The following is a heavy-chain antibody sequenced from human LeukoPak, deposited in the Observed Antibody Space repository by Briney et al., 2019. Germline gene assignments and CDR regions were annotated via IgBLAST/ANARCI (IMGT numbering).Heavy chain of an antibody. CDR3: AKDNDNYYYYGMDV. CDR2: ISGSGGST. CDR1: GFTFSSYA. J-gene: IGHJ6*02. Sequence: VQLVESGGGVVQPGRSLRLSCAASGFTFSSYAMSWVRQAPGKGLEWVSAISGSGGSTYYADSVKGRFTISRDNSKNTLYLQMNSPRAEDTAVYYCAKDNDNYYYYGMDVWGQGTTVTVSS. V-gene: IGHV3-23*04. D-gene: IGHD3-9*01.